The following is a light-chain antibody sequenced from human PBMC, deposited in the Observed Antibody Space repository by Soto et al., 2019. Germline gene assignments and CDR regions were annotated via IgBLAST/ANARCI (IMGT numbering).Light chain of an antibody. V-gene: IGLV4-69*01. Sequence: QLVLTQSPSASASLGASVKLTCTLSSGHSRYAIAWHQQQPEKGPRYLMKLNSDGSHSKGDGIPDRFSGSSSGAERYLIISSLQSADEADYYCQTWGTGIHVFGTGTKLTVL. J-gene: IGLJ1*01. CDR2: LNSDGSH. CDR1: SGHSRYA. CDR3: QTWGTGIHV.